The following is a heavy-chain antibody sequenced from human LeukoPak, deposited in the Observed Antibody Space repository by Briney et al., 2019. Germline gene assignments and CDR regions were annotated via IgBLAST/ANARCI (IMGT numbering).Heavy chain of an antibody. Sequence: GGSLRLSCAASGFTFSSYWMSRVRQAPGKGLEWVANIKQDGSEKYYVDSVKGRFTISRDNAKNSLYLQMNSLRAEDTAVYYCASQYCSGGSCRDYWGQGTLVTVSS. V-gene: IGHV3-7*01. CDR3: ASQYCSGGSCRDY. CDR2: IKQDGSEK. CDR1: GFTFSSYW. D-gene: IGHD2-15*01. J-gene: IGHJ4*02.